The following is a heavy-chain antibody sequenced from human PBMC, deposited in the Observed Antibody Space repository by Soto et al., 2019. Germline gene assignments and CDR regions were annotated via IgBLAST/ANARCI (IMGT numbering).Heavy chain of an antibody. D-gene: IGHD6-19*01. J-gene: IGHJ4*02. CDR3: ARAWDFSSGWSGSFSY. CDR1: VYSVSSNRAA. CDR2: TYYRSKWYN. V-gene: IGHV6-1*01. Sequence: SQTLSLTCAISVYSVSSNRAAWNWIIQSPSRGLEWLGRTYYRSKWYNDYAVSVKSRITINPDTSKNQFSLQLNSVTPEDTAVYYCARAWDFSSGWSGSFSYWGQGTLVIVSS.